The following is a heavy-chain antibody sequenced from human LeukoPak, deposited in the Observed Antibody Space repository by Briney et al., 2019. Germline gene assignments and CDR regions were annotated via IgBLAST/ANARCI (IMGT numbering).Heavy chain of an antibody. D-gene: IGHD2-21*02. Sequence: ASVKVSCKASGYIFISYGITWVRQAPGQGLEWMGWINAYNGDTNYAQKFQGRVTMTRDTSISTAYMELSRLRSDDTAVYYCARAIKYCGGDCYFDYWGQGTLVTVSS. CDR3: ARAIKYCGGDCYFDY. CDR1: GYIFISYG. V-gene: IGHV1-18*01. J-gene: IGHJ4*02. CDR2: INAYNGDT.